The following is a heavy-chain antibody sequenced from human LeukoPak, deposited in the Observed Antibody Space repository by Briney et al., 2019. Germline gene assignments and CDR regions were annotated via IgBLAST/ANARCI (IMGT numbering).Heavy chain of an antibody. D-gene: IGHD3-3*01. CDR1: GGTFSDYA. CDR2: FIPILGTA. CDR3: AGIPVFGVVLHQEPV. V-gene: IGHV1-69*06. J-gene: IGHJ6*04. Sequence: SVKVSCKASGGTFSDYALNWVRQAPGQGLERMGVFIPILGTANSTQKFQGRVTITADISTNTVYMELSSLRSEDTAVYFCAGIPVFGVVLHQEPVWGKGTTVTVSS.